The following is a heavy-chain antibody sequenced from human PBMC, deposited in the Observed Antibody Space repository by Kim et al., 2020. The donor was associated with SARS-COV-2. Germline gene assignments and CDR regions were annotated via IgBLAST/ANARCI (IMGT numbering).Heavy chain of an antibody. Sequence: GGSLRLSCAASGFTFSSYAMSWVRQAPGKGLEWVSAISGSGGSTYYADSVKGRFTISRDNSKNTLYLQMNSLRAEDTAVYYCAKHGRGAKDARASMVPYIHDYWGQGTLVTVSS. J-gene: IGHJ4*02. CDR2: ISGSGGST. D-gene: IGHD3-10*01. CDR1: GFTFSSYA. V-gene: IGHV3-23*01. CDR3: AKHGRGAKDARASMVPYIHDY.